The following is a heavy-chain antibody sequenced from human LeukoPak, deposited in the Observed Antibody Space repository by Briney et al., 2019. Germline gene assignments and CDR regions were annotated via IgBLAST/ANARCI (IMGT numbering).Heavy chain of an antibody. CDR3: ARVPLLDYYDSSGPLGAFDI. CDR1: GGSISSYY. Sequence: PSETLSLTCTVSGGSISSYYWSWIRQPPGKGLEWIGYIYYSGSTNYNPSLKSRVTISVDTSKNQFSLELSSVTAADTAVYYCARVPLLDYYDSSGPLGAFDIWGQGTMVTVSS. J-gene: IGHJ3*02. D-gene: IGHD3-22*01. V-gene: IGHV4-59*01. CDR2: IYYSGST.